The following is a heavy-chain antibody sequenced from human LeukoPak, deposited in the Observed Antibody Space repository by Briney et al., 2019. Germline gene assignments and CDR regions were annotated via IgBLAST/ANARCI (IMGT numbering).Heavy chain of an antibody. J-gene: IGHJ4*02. D-gene: IGHD3-3*01. CDR3: AKGLLITILGSLDY. Sequence: HSGGSLRLSCAASGFTVSSNYMSWVRQAPGKGLEWVSGITGSGRTTYYADSVKGRFTISRDNSKNSLYLQINSLRAEDTAVYYCAKGLLITILGSLDYWGQGTLVTVSS. V-gene: IGHV3-23*01. CDR2: ITGSGRTT. CDR1: GFTVSSNY.